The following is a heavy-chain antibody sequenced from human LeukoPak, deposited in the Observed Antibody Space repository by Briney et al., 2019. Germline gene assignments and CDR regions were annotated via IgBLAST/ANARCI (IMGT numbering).Heavy chain of an antibody. CDR2: ISAYNGNT. CDR3: ARGLRVVGAYDY. V-gene: IGHV1-18*01. D-gene: IGHD1-26*01. CDR1: GYTFTSYG. J-gene: IGHJ4*02. Sequence: ASVKVSCKASGYTFTSYGISWVRQAPGQGLEWMGWISAYNGNTNYAQKLQGRVTMTTDTSTSTAYMELSSLRSEDTAVYYCARGLRVVGAYDYWGQGTLVTVSS.